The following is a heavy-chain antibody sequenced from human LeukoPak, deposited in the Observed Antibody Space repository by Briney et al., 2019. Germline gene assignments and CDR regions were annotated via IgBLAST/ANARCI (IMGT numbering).Heavy chain of an antibody. CDR2: ISGDGGST. J-gene: IGHJ6*03. Sequence: GGSLRLSXAASGFTFDDYAMHWVRQAPGKGLEWVSLISGDGGSTYYADSVKGRFTISRDNSKNSLYLQMNSLRTEDTALYYCAKAGRGIFGVVSYYYYYMDVWGKGTTVTVSS. D-gene: IGHD3-3*01. CDR3: AKAGRGIFGVVSYYYYYMDV. V-gene: IGHV3-43*02. CDR1: GFTFDDYA.